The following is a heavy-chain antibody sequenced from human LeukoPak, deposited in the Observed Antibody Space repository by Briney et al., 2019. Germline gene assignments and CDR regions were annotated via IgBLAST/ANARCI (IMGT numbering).Heavy chain of an antibody. CDR2: INHGGST. V-gene: IGHV4-34*01. J-gene: IGHJ4*02. D-gene: IGHD5-18*01. CDR3: ASSPFNTAMRD. Sequence: PSETLSLTCAVYGGSFSGYYWSWIRQPPGKGLEWIGEINHGGSTNYNPSLKSRVTISVDTSKNQFSLKLSSVTAADTAVYYCASSPFNTAMRDWGQGTLVTVSS. CDR1: GGSFSGYY.